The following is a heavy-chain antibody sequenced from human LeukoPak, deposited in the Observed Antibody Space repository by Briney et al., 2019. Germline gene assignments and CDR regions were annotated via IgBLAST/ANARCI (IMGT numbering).Heavy chain of an antibody. CDR3: ARGIAAAGDDAFDI. CDR2: ITGSGGST. J-gene: IGHJ3*02. Sequence: GGSLRLSCAASGFTFSTYGMSWVRQAPGKGLEWVSAITGSGGSTYYADSVKGRFTISRDNSKNTLYLQMGSLRAEDMAVYYCARGIAAAGDDAFDIWGQGTMVTVSS. CDR1: GFTFSTYG. V-gene: IGHV3-23*01. D-gene: IGHD6-13*01.